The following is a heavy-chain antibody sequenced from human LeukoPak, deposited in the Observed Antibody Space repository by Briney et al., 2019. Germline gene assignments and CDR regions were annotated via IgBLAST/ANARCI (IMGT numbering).Heavy chain of an antibody. J-gene: IGHJ6*02. V-gene: IGHV3-15*07. CDR3: TLNNYYGSGRWYYYYGMDV. D-gene: IGHD3-10*01. Sequence: PGGSLRLSCAASGFTFSNAWMNWVRQAPGKGLEWVGRIKSKTDGGTTDYAAPVKGRFTISRDDSKNTLYLQMNSLKTEDTAVYYCTLNNYYGSGRWYYYYGMDVWGQGTTVTVS. CDR1: GFTFSNAW. CDR2: IKSKTDGGTT.